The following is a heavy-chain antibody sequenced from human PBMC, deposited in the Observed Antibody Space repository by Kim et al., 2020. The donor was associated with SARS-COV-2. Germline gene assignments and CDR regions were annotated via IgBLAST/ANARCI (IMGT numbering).Heavy chain of an antibody. V-gene: IGHV3-23*01. CDR3: AKRGPRWLHRGYYFDY. Sequence: GGSLRLSCAASGFTFSSYAMSWVRQAPGKGLEWVSAISGSGGSTYYADSVKGRFTISRDNSKNTLYLQMNSLRAEDTAVYYCAKRGPRWLHRGYYFDYWGQGTLVTVSS. J-gene: IGHJ4*02. CDR2: ISGSGGST. CDR1: GFTFSSYA. D-gene: IGHD5-12*01.